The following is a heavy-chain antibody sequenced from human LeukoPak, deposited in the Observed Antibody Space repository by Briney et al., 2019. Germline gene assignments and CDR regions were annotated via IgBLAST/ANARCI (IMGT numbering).Heavy chain of an antibody. V-gene: IGHV3-48*01. CDR1: GFTFSSYS. J-gene: IGHJ4*02. CDR3: AKDKFAIGDFFFDY. Sequence: GGSLRLSCAASGFTFSSYSMNWVRQAPGKGLEWVSYISSSSSTIYYADSVKGRFTISRDNSKNTLYLQMNSLRAEDTAVYYCAKDKFAIGDFFFDYWGQGTLVTVSS. D-gene: IGHD2-21*02. CDR2: ISSSSSTI.